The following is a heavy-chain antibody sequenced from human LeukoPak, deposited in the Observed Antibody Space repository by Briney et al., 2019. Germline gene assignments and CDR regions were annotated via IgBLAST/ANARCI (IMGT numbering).Heavy chain of an antibody. V-gene: IGHV4-59*01. D-gene: IGHD2-2*01. CDR2: IYYSGST. CDR1: GGSISNYY. Sequence: SETLSLTCTVSGGSISNYYWSRIRQPPGKGLEWIGYIYYSGSTKYNPSLKSRVTISVDTSKNQFSLKLSSLSAADTAVYYCARYRLPDHWGQGTLVTVSS. J-gene: IGHJ4*02. CDR3: ARYRLPDH.